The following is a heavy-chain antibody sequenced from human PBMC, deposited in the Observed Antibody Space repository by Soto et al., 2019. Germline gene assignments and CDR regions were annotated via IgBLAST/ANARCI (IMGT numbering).Heavy chain of an antibody. CDR2: IGGSDTFT. Sequence: EVQLVESGGGLVKPGESLRLSCVASGFTFKNYNMNWVRQAPGKGLEWVSSIGGSDTFTYYADSVKGRFTISRDNAKSSLFLQMNSLRVEDTAVYFWVRDGSLLGMTRWGQGTLVTVSS. D-gene: IGHD3-10*01. CDR3: VRDGSLLGMTR. V-gene: IGHV3-21*02. J-gene: IGHJ4*02. CDR1: GFTFKNYN.